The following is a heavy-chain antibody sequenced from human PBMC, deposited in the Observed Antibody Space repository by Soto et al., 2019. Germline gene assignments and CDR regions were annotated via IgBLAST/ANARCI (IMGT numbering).Heavy chain of an antibody. CDR1: GGSVSGANYY. J-gene: IGHJ3*02. Sequence: QVQLQQWGAGLLKPSETLSLTCAVYGGSVSGANYYWSWIRQPPGQGLEWIGEMSHSGGTHFNPYLESRVTISVDTSTNQFSLKISSVTAADTALYYCARVERGTATTVVDAFDIWGPGTMVTVSS. CDR2: MSHSGGT. CDR3: ARVERGTATTVVDAFDI. D-gene: IGHD1-1*01. V-gene: IGHV4-34*01.